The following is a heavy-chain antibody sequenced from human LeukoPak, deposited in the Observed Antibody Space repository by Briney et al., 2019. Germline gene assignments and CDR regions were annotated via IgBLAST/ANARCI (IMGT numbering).Heavy chain of an antibody. Sequence: SETLSLTCAVYGGSFSGYYWSWIRQPPGKGLEWIGEINHSGSTNYNPSLKSRVTISVDTSKNQFSLKLSSVTAADTAVYYCARGSSTGWYYYYYGMGVWGQGTTVTVSS. CDR3: ARGSSTGWYYYYYGMGV. D-gene: IGHD2-2*01. V-gene: IGHV4-34*01. CDR1: GGSFSGYY. J-gene: IGHJ6*02. CDR2: INHSGST.